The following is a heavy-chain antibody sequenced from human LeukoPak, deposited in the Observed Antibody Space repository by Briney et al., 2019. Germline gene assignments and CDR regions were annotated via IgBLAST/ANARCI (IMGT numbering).Heavy chain of an antibody. V-gene: IGHV4-31*03. CDR2: IYYSGST. CDR1: GGSISSGGYY. J-gene: IGHJ4*02. Sequence: PSETLSRTCTVSGGSISSGGYYWSWIRQHPGKGLEWIGYIYYSGSTYYNPSLKSRVTISVDTSKNQFSLKLSSVTAADTAVYYCARCGGGNYYGSGALDYWGQGTLVTVSS. D-gene: IGHD3-10*01. CDR3: ARCGGGNYYGSGALDY.